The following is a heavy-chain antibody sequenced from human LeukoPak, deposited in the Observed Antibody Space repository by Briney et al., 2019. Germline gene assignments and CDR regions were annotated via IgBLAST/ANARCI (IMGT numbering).Heavy chain of an antibody. CDR2: INPNSGGT. D-gene: IGHD3-22*01. CDR3: ARVSDYYDSSGNYGY. CDR1: GYTFTGYY. V-gene: IGHV1-2*02. Sequence: ASVKVSCKASGYTFTGYYMHWVRQAPGQGLEWMGWINPNSGGTNYAQKFQGRVTMTRDTSISTAYMELSRLRSDDTAVYYCARVSDYYDSSGNYGYWGRGTLVTVSS. J-gene: IGHJ4*02.